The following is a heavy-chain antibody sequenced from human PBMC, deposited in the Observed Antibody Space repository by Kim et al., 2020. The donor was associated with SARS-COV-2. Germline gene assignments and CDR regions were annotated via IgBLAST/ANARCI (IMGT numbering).Heavy chain of an antibody. CDR1: GFTFSSYS. J-gene: IGHJ4*02. CDR2: ISSSSSYI. Sequence: GGSLRLSCAASGFTFSSYSMNWVRQAPGKGLEWVSSISSSSSYIYYADSVKGRFTISRDNAKNSLYLQMNSLRAEDTAVYYCARASYVLLWFGSYDYWGQGTLVTVSS. D-gene: IGHD3-10*01. CDR3: ARASYVLLWFGSYDY. V-gene: IGHV3-21*01.